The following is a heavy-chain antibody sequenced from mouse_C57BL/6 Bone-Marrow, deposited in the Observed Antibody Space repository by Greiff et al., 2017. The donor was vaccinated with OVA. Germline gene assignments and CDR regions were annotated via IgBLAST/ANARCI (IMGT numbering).Heavy chain of an antibody. D-gene: IGHD1-1*01. Sequence: EVKLQESGPGLVKPSQSLSLTCSVTGYSITSGYYWNWIRQFPGNKLEWMGYISYDGSNNYNPSLKNRISITRDTSKNQFFLKLNSVTTEDTATYYCARGTVVATDYWGQGTTLTVSS. J-gene: IGHJ2*01. CDR2: ISYDGSN. V-gene: IGHV3-6*01. CDR3: ARGTVVATDY. CDR1: GYSITSGYY.